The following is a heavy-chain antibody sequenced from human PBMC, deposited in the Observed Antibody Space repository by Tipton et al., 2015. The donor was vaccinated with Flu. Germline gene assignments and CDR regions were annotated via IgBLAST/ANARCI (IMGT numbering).Heavy chain of an antibody. V-gene: IGHV4-4*07. CDR2: IYTSGST. CDR3: ARENEGHSKYYYYYMDV. J-gene: IGHJ6*03. Sequence: TLSLTCTVSGGSISSYYWSWIRQPAGKGLEWIGRIYTSGSTNYNPSLKSRVTMSVDTSKNQFSLKLSSVTAADTAVYYCARENEGHSKYYYYYMDVRGKGTTVTVSS. D-gene: IGHD1-1*01. CDR1: GGSISSYY.